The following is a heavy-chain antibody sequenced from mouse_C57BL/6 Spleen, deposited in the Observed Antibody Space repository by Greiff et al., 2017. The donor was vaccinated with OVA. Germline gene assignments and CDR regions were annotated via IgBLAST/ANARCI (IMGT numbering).Heavy chain of an antibody. CDR1: DSEVFPIAY. D-gene: IGHD2-4*01. Sequence: VQLQQSGSELRSPGSSVKLSCKDFDSEVFPIAYMSWVRQKPGHGFEWIGGILPSIGRTIYGEKFEDKATLDADTLSNTAYLELNSLTSEDSAIYYCAGPGRIYYDYGGRFDVWGTGTTVTVSS. CDR2: ILPSIGRT. J-gene: IGHJ1*03. V-gene: IGHV15-2*01. CDR3: AGPGRIYYDYGGRFDV.